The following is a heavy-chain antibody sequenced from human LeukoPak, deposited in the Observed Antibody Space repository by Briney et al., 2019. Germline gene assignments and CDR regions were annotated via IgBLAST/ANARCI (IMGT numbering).Heavy chain of an antibody. V-gene: IGHV3-30-3*01. CDR2: ISYDGSNK. J-gene: IGHJ4*02. CDR3: AREALLPREQPPYYFDY. D-gene: IGHD1/OR15-1a*01. CDR1: GFTFSSYA. Sequence: GGSLRLSCAASGFTFSSYAMHWVRQAPGKGLEWVAVISYDGSNKYYADSVKGRFTISRDNSKNTLYLQLNSLRAEDTAVYYCAREALLPREQPPYYFDYWGQGTLVTVSS.